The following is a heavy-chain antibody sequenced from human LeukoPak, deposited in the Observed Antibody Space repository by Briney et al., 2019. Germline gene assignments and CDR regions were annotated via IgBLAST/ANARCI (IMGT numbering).Heavy chain of an antibody. CDR2: IKPDGSDK. J-gene: IGHJ3*01. Sequence: GGSLRLSCAASGFMFSNYWMNWVRQAPGNGLEWVANIKPDGSDKYYLDSIKGRFTISRDNAKNSLFLQLSSLRSEDTAVYFCARVDDDLDAFDLWGQGTLVTVSS. V-gene: IGHV3-7*01. CDR1: GFMFSNYW. D-gene: IGHD3-3*01. CDR3: ARVDDDLDAFDL.